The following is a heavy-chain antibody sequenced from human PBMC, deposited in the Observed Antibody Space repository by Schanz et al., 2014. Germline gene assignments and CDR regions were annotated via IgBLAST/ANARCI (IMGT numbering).Heavy chain of an antibody. J-gene: IGHJ5*01. CDR2: VSSSSSYT. CDR3: AKTPREYCNYDSCPNWFDS. CDR1: GFTFSDYY. Sequence: PGGSLRLSCAASGFTFSDYYMSWIRQAPGKGLEWVSYVSSSSSYTHYADSVKGRFTISRDNAKNSLYLQMNSLRAEDTAVYYCAKTPREYCNYDSCPNWFDSWGQGTLVTASS. V-gene: IGHV3-11*03. D-gene: IGHD2-15*01.